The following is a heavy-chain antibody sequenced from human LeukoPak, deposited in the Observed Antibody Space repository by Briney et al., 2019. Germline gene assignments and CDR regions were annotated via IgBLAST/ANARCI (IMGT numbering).Heavy chain of an antibody. CDR3: ARDLAYSRLDY. CDR2: IGSSSTYT. V-gene: IGHV3-11*06. D-gene: IGHD5-18*01. J-gene: IGHJ4*02. Sequence: PGGSLRLSCAASGFTFSDFYMSWIRQAPGKGLECVSYIGSSSTYTNYADSVKGRFTISRDNAKNSLYLQMSSLRVEDTAFYYCARDLAYSRLDYWGQGMLVTVSS. CDR1: GFTFSDFY.